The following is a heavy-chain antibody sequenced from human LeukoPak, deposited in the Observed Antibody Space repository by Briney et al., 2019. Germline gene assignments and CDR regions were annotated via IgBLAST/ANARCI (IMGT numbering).Heavy chain of an antibody. CDR2: ISGSGGST. CDR1: GFTFSSYA. Sequence: GGSLRLSCAASGFTFSSYAMSWVRQAPGKGLEWVSAISGSGGSTYYADSVKGRFTISRDNSKNTLYLQINSLRAEDTAVYYCAKSPLQYCSGGSCYAMLFDYWGQGTLVTVSS. CDR3: AKSPLQYCSGGSCYAMLFDY. D-gene: IGHD2-15*01. J-gene: IGHJ4*02. V-gene: IGHV3-23*01.